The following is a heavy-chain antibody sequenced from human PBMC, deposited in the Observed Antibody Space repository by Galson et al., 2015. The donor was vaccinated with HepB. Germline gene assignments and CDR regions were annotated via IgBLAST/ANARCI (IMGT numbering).Heavy chain of an antibody. CDR3: ARDIYQTYYYDSSGYYGLGY. CDR1: GGTFSSYA. V-gene: IGHV1-69*04. CDR2: IIPILGIA. D-gene: IGHD3-22*01. Sequence: SVKVSCKASGGTFSSYAISWVRQAPGQGLEWMGRIIPILGIANYAQKFQGRVTITADKSTSTAYMELSSLRSEDTAVYYCARDIYQTYYYDSSGYYGLGYWGQGTLVTVSS. J-gene: IGHJ4*02.